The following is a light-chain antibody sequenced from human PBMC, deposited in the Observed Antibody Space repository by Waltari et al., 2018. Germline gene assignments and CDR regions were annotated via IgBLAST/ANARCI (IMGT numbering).Light chain of an antibody. V-gene: IGKV1-39*01. CDR3: QHNYGTPFT. CDR1: ENVNNY. CDR2: KAS. J-gene: IGKJ3*01. Sequence: DIQMTQSPSSLSASVGDRVTNTCRASENVNNYLNWYQQKPGKAPKLLIYKASTLQSGVPSRFSGSGSGTDYTFTISSLQSEDVATYYCQHNYGTPFTFGPGTKLDIK.